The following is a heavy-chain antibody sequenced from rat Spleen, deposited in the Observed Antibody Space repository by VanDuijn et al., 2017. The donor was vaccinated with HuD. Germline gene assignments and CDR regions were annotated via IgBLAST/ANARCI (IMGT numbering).Heavy chain of an antibody. CDR2: ISNDGGNT. CDR1: GFTFSRDW. Sequence: EVQLVESGGGLVQPGRSLKLSCAASGFTFSRDWMYWVRQAPGKGLEWVSSISNDGGNTYYPDSVMGRFTISRDNAKNTQYLQMDSLGSEDTANYYCARHNSGYGVMDAWGQGASVTVSS. CDR3: ARHNSGYGVMDA. V-gene: IGHV5S13*01. J-gene: IGHJ4*01. D-gene: IGHD4-3*01.